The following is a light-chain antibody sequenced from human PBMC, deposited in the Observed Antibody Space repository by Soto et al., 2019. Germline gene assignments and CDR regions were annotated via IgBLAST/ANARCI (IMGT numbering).Light chain of an antibody. CDR2: EVN. Sequence: QAVLTQPPSASGSPGQSVTISCTGTSNDVGAYNYVSWYQQHPGKAPKVMIYEVNKRPSGVPDRFSGSKSVNTASLTVSGLQAEDEADYYCSSFAISNSLVFGTGTQLTVL. V-gene: IGLV2-8*01. CDR1: SNDVGAYNY. J-gene: IGLJ1*01. CDR3: SSFAISNSLV.